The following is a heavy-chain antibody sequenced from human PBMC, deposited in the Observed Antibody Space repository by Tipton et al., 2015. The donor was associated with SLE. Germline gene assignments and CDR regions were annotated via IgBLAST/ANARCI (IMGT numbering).Heavy chain of an antibody. J-gene: IGHJ4*02. CDR3: AGGWTRQLIFDY. CDR1: GGSMSTYY. V-gene: IGHV4-59*03. D-gene: IGHD2-2*01. Sequence: TLSLTCFVSGGSMSTYYWNWIRQPPGKGLEWIGYIHHTGITNYNPSLNSRVTISIDMSMNQFSLRLNSVTAADTAVYYCAGGWTRQLIFDYWGQGNLVTVSS. CDR2: IHHTGIT.